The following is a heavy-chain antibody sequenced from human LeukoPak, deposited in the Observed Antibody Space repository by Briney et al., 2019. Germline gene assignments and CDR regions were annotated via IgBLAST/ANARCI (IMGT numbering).Heavy chain of an antibody. CDR1: GGTFSSYA. V-gene: IGHV1-69*13. Sequence: SVKVSCKASGGTFSSYAISWVRQAPGQGLEWMGGIIPIFGTANYAQKFQGRVTITADESTSTAYMELSSLRSEDTAVYYCGRDAGNSGVLWYFDLWGRGTLVTVSS. J-gene: IGHJ2*01. CDR2: IIPIFGTA. CDR3: GRDAGNSGVLWYFDL. D-gene: IGHD4-23*01.